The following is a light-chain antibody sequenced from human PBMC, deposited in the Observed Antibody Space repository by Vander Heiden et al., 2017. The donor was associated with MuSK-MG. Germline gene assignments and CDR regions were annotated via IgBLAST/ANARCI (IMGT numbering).Light chain of an antibody. CDR3: QQYGRSPWT. J-gene: IGKJ1*01. Sequence: ENVLTQSPGTLSLSPWERATLSCRASQSVSSNSLAWYQQRPGQAPRLLIYGASSRATGIPDRFSGTGSGTDFTLTISRLEPEDFTMYYCQQYGRSPWTFGQGTKMEVK. CDR2: GAS. V-gene: IGKV3-20*01. CDR1: QSVSSNS.